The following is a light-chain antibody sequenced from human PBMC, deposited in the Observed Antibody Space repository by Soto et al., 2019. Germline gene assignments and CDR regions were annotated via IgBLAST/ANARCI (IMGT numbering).Light chain of an antibody. CDR1: NIGSKN. V-gene: IGLV3-9*01. CDR2: RAS. CDR3: QVWDSSTVI. J-gene: IGLJ2*01. Sequence: SYELSQPLSVSVALGQTASITCGGKNIGSKNVHWYQQKPGQAPLVVIYRASNRPSGIPERFSGSNSGNTATLTISRAQAGDEADYYCQVWDSSTVIFGGGTKLTVL.